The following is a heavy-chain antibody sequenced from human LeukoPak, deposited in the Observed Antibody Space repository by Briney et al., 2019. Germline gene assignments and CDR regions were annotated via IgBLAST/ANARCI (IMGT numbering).Heavy chain of an antibody. CDR1: GGSISSGASD. CDR3: ARAARQGFTMIVVPFFYFDL. V-gene: IGHV4-31*03. CDR2: IITSGST. Sequence: SETLSLTCTVSGGSISSGASDWGWIRQHPKRGLDWVGYIITSGSTYYNPSLGSRVTMSVDTSKNQFSLKLSSVTAADSAVYYCARAARQGFTMIVVPFFYFDLWGRGTLVTVSS. J-gene: IGHJ2*01. D-gene: IGHD3-22*01.